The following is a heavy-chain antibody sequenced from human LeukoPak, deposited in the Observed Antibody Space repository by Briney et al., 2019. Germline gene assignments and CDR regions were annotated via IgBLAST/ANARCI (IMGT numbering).Heavy chain of an antibody. J-gene: IGHJ4*02. V-gene: IGHV4-59*08. Sequence: PSETLSLTCTVSGDSISSYYWSWIRQPPGKGLEWIGYIYYSGNTNYNPSLKSRVTISVDTSKSQFSLKLSSVTAADTAVYYRARHSSSGSPADYWGQGTLVTVSS. CDR1: GDSISSYY. D-gene: IGHD3-22*01. CDR3: ARHSSSGSPADY. CDR2: IYYSGNT.